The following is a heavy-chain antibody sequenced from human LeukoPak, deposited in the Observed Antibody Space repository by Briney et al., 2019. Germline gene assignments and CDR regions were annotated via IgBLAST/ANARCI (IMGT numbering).Heavy chain of an antibody. CDR2: MNPNSGNT. V-gene: IGHV1-8*01. J-gene: IGHJ4*02. CDR3: ARGLFDYGDYLLN. CDR1: GYTFTSYD. Sequence: ASVKVSCKASGYTFTSYDIHWVRQATGQGLEWMGWMNPNSGNTGYAQKFQGRVTMTRNTSISTAYMELSSLRSEDTAVYYCARGLFDYGDYLLNWGQGTLVTVSS. D-gene: IGHD4-17*01.